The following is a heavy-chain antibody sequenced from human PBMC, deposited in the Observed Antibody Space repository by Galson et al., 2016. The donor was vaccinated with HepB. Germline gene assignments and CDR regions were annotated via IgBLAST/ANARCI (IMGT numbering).Heavy chain of an antibody. CDR1: GFTFSRHW. J-gene: IGHJ4*02. D-gene: IGHD4-23*01. V-gene: IGHV3-74*01. Sequence: SLRLSCAASGFTFSRHWMHWARQAPGKGLVWVSRIKGDGRHTVYADSVQGRFPISRDNAKNTLYLQMNSLRAEDTAVYYCARDNGGYSFEFWGQGTLVTVSS. CDR3: ARDNGGYSFEF. CDR2: IKGDGRHT.